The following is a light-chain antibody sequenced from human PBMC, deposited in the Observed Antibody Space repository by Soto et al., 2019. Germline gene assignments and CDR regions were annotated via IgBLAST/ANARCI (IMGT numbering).Light chain of an antibody. CDR2: KAS. Sequence: DIQMTQSPSTLSASVGDRVTITCRASQSISSWLAWFQQKPGKAPKLLIYKASSLQSGVPSGFSGSGSGTEFTLTISSLQPDDFATYYCQQYKSFPWTFGQGTKVEIK. CDR1: QSISSW. J-gene: IGKJ1*01. CDR3: QQYKSFPWT. V-gene: IGKV1-5*03.